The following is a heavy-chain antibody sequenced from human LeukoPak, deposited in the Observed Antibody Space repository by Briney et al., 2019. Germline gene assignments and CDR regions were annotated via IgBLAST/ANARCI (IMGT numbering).Heavy chain of an antibody. CDR3: ARDPRIPYSGTYYHHGMDV. J-gene: IGHJ6*02. D-gene: IGHD1-26*01. V-gene: IGHV3-7*03. Sequence: GGSMRLSCAAYGFTSSSYWMSWVRQAPGKGLEWVANIKYDGSEKHYVDSVKGRFTISRDNAKNSVYLQMNSLRVEDTAVYYCARDPRIPYSGTYYHHGMDVWGQGTTVTVSS. CDR1: GFTSSSYW. CDR2: IKYDGSEK.